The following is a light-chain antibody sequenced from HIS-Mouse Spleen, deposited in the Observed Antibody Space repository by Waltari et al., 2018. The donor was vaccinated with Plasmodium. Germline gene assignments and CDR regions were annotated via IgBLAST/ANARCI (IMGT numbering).Light chain of an antibody. V-gene: IGKV4-1*01. CDR1: QSVLYSSNNKNY. J-gene: IGKJ4*01. CDR3: QVWDSSSDHPV. Sequence: DIVMTQSPDSLAVSLGERATINCKSSQSVLYSSNNKNYLAWYQQKPGQPPKLLIYWASTRESGVPDRLSGTVSGTDFTLSVSRVEAEDEADYYCQVWDSSSDHPVFGGGTK. CDR2: WAS.